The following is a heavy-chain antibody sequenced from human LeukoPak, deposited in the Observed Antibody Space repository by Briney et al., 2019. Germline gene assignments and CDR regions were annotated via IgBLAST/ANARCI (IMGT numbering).Heavy chain of an antibody. CDR1: GDSVSNNSAA. J-gene: IGHJ4*02. V-gene: IGHV6-1*01. CDR3: GRGRSWGESGFDY. D-gene: IGHD6-13*01. Sequence: SQTLSLTCAISGDSVSNNSAAWKWIRQSPSRGLEWLGRTYYRSKWYNDYAVSVTSRITISPDTSKNQFSLQLKSVTPEDTAVYYCGRGRSWGESGFDYWGQGTLVTVSS. CDR2: TYYRSKWYN.